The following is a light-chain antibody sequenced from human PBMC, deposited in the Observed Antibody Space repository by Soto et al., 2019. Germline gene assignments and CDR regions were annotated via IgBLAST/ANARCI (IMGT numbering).Light chain of an antibody. CDR3: QQSKNYPWT. V-gene: IGKV1-5*03. Sequence: DIQMTQSPSTLSASVGDRVTITCRASQYIHNYLAWYQQKPGEAPKLLIYEAANLESGVPSRFSGSATETESTLNISSLQPDDFATYYCQQSKNYPWTFGQGTRVEI. CDR1: QYIHNY. CDR2: EAA. J-gene: IGKJ1*01.